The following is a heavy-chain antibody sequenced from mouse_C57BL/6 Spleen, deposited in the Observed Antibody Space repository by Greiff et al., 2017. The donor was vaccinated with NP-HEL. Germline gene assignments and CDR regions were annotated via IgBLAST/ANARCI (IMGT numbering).Heavy chain of an antibody. CDR2: IRNKANGYTT. CDR3: ARYGHGSRPHWYFDV. J-gene: IGHJ1*03. Sequence: EVKLVESGGGLVQPGGSLSLSCAASGFTFTDYYMSWVRQPPGKALEWLGFIRNKANGYTTEYSASVKGRFTISRDTSQSILYLQMNARRAEDSATYDCARYGHGSRPHWYFDVWGTGTTVTVSS. CDR1: GFTFTDYY. V-gene: IGHV7-3*01. D-gene: IGHD1-1*01.